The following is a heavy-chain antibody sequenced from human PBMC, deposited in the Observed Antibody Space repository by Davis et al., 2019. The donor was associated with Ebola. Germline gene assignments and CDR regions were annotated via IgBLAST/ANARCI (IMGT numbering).Heavy chain of an antibody. V-gene: IGHV6-1*01. J-gene: IGHJ4*02. CDR3: AIGWIRTKIDN. CDR2: TYYSSKWYY. D-gene: IGHD1-1*01. Sequence: HSQTLSLTCAISGDSVSSGGWNWIRQSPSRGLEWLGRTYYSSKWYYDYAESVKSQISIKPDTSKNQFSLQLNSVTPEDTAVYYCAIGWIRTKIDNWGQGTLVTVSS. CDR1: GDSVSSGG.